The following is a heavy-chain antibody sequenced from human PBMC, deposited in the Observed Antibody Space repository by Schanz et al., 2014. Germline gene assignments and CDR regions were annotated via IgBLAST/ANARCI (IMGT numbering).Heavy chain of an antibody. CDR2: MSYDGSIK. CDR1: GFTFSSYG. D-gene: IGHD3-10*01. Sequence: VQLVESGGGVVQPGRSLRLSCAASGFTFSSYGMHWVRQAPGKGLEWVAAMSYDGSIKYYGDSVKGRFTISRDNAKNSLFLQMNSLRVEDTAVYYCARLPVGYGSGIWDVWGQGTSVTVSS. J-gene: IGHJ6*02. V-gene: IGHV3-33*01. CDR3: ARLPVGYGSGIWDV.